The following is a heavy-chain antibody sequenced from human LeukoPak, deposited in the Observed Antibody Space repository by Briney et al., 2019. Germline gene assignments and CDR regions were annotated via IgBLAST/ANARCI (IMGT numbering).Heavy chain of an antibody. D-gene: IGHD4/OR15-4a*01. CDR2: ISTSYSYI. J-gene: IGHJ4*02. V-gene: IGHV3-21*01. Sequence: PGGSLRLXCAASGFIFSTYSMNWVRQAPGRGLEWVSSISTSYSYIYYADSVTGRFTISRDNAKNSLYLQMNSLRAEDTAVYYCARDSPTTDYGFDYWGQGTLVTVSS. CDR1: GFIFSTYS. CDR3: ARDSPTTDYGFDY.